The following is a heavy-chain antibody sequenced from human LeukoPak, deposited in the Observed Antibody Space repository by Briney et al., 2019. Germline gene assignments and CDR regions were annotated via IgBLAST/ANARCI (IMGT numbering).Heavy chain of an antibody. CDR1: GYTFTGYY. V-gene: IGHV1-8*02. Sequence: ASVKVSCKASGYTFTGYYMHWVRQAPGQGLEWMGWMNPNSGNTGYAQKFQGRVTMTRNTSISTAYMELSSLKSEDTAAYYCARVSGGPENVDYWGQGTLVSVSS. CDR3: ARVSGGPENVDY. D-gene: IGHD3-10*01. J-gene: IGHJ4*02. CDR2: MNPNSGNT.